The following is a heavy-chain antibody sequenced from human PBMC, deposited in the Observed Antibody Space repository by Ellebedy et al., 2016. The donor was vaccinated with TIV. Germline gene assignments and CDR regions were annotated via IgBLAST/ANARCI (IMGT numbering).Heavy chain of an antibody. CDR2: IIPIFGTA. CDR3: ARGGVLRSYSGMDV. CDR1: GGTFSSYA. Sequence: ASVKVSCKASGGTFSSYAISWVRQAPGQGLEWMGGIIPIFGTANYAQKFQGRVTITADESTSTAYMELSSLRSEDTAVYYCARGGVLRSYSGMDVWGQGTTVTVSS. J-gene: IGHJ6*02. D-gene: IGHD3-3*01. V-gene: IGHV1-69*13.